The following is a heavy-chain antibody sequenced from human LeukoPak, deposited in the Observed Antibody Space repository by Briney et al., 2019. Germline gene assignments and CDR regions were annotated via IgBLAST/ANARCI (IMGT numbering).Heavy chain of an antibody. Sequence: GGSLRLSWAASGFTFSSYAVRWVRQAPGKGLEWVSAISVSGNTYYADSVKGRFTISRDNSKNTLYLQMSSLRAEDTAVYYCAKRGDQSHFDYWGQGTLVTVSS. CDR2: ISVSGNT. CDR1: GFTFSSYA. V-gene: IGHV3-23*01. CDR3: AKRGDQSHFDY. J-gene: IGHJ4*02. D-gene: IGHD4-17*01.